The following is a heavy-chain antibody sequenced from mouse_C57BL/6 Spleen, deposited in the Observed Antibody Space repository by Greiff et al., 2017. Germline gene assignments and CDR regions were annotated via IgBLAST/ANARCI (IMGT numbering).Heavy chain of an antibody. J-gene: IGHJ3*01. V-gene: IGHV1-15*01. CDR1: GYTFTDYE. CDR3: TRRGDLWRAWCAY. Sequence: VQLQESGAELVRPGASVTLSCKASGYTFTDYEMHWVKQTPVHGLEWIGAIDPETGGTAYNQKFKGKAILTADKSSSTAYMELRSLTSEDSAVYYCTRRGDLWRAWCAYWGQGTLGTVS. D-gene: IGHD1-1*02. CDR2: IDPETGGT.